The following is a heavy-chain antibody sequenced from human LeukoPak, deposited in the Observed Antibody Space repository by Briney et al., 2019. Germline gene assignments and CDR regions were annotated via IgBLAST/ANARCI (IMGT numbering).Heavy chain of an antibody. CDR1: GFTFGSYS. CDR2: ISSSSSYI. V-gene: IGHV3-21*01. D-gene: IGHD6-13*01. CDR3: ARVAAAGQYYYYGMDV. J-gene: IGHJ6*02. Sequence: GGSLRLSCAASGFTFGSYSMNWVRQAPGKGLEWVSSISSSSSYIYYADSVKGRFTISRDNARNSLYLQMNSLRAEDTAVYYCARVAAAGQYYYYGMDVWGQGTTVTVSS.